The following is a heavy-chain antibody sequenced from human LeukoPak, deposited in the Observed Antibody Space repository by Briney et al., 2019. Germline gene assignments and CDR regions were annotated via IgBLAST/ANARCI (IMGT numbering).Heavy chain of an antibody. J-gene: IGHJ5*02. Sequence: SETLSLTCTVSGGSISSYYWSWIRQPPGKGLEWIGYIYYSGSTNYNPSLKSRVTISVTSKNQFSLKLSSVTAADTAVYFCAREVSVAGNDWFDPWGQGALVTVSS. CDR2: IYYSGST. D-gene: IGHD1-1*01. V-gene: IGHV4-59*01. CDR3: AREVSVAGNDWFDP. CDR1: GGSISSYY.